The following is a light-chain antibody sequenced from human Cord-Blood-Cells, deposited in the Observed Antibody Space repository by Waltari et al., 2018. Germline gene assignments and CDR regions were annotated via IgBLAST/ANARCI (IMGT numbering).Light chain of an antibody. CDR2: WAS. CDR3: QQYYSTPPYT. Sequence: INCKSSQSVLYSSNNKNYLAWYQQKPGQPPKLLIYWASTRESGVPDRFSGSGSGTDFTLTISSLQAEDVAVYYCQQYYSTPPYTFGQGTKLEIK. CDR1: QSVLYSSNNKNY. J-gene: IGKJ2*01. V-gene: IGKV4-1*01.